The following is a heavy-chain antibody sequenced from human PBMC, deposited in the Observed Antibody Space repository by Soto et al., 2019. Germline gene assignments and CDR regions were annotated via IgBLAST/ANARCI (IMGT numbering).Heavy chain of an antibody. J-gene: IGHJ4*02. D-gene: IGHD4-17*01. Sequence: ASVKVSFKASGYTFTSYAMHWVRQAPGQRLEWMGWINAGNGNTKYSQKFQGRVTITRDTSASTAYMELSSLRSEDTAVYYCAFSLAYDYGGNPVFDNWGPGTLVTVSS. CDR3: AFSLAYDYGGNPVFDN. CDR1: GYTFTSYA. CDR2: INAGNGNT. V-gene: IGHV1-3*01.